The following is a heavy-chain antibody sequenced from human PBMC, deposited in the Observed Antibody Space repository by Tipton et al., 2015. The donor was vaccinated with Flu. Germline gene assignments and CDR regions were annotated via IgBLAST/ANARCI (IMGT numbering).Heavy chain of an antibody. CDR1: GFTFGDYA. J-gene: IGHJ4*02. D-gene: IGHD3-22*01. V-gene: IGHV3-43D*04. Sequence: SLRLSCAASGFTFGDYAMHWVRQAPGKGLEWVSLISWDGDSTYYADSVKGRFTISRDNSKDSLYLQMNSLKPEDTAFYYCAKADYYDTSGYFHWGQGTLVTVSS. CDR3: AKADYYDTSGYFH. CDR2: ISWDGDST.